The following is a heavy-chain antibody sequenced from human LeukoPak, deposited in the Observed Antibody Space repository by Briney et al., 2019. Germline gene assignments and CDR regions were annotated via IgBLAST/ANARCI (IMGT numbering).Heavy chain of an antibody. Sequence: ASVKVSCKASGGTFSRHAISWGRQAPGQGLEWMGGIIPIFGTATYAHKFQGRATITTDESTTTAYMELSSLRSQETAVYYCARGFSPDIVATDYYMDVWGKGTTVTVSS. CDR3: ARGFSPDIVATDYYMDV. V-gene: IGHV1-69*05. D-gene: IGHD5-12*01. J-gene: IGHJ6*03. CDR1: GGTFSRHA. CDR2: IIPIFGTA.